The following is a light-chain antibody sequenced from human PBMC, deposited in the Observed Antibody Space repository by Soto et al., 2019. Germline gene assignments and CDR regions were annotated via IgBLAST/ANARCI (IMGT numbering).Light chain of an antibody. V-gene: IGLV6-57*01. J-gene: IGLJ3*02. CDR2: EDN. CDR3: QSYDSAPWV. CDR1: SGSIASNF. Sequence: NFMLTQPHSVSESPGKTVTISCTRSSGSIASNFVQWYQQRPGSSPLTIIYEDNQRPSGVPDRFSGSIDSSSNSASLTISGLKTEDEADYYCQSYDSAPWVFGGGTKVTVL.